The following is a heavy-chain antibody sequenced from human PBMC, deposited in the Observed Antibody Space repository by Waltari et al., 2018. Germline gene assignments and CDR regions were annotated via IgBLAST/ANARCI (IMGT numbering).Heavy chain of an antibody. D-gene: IGHD6-19*01. V-gene: IGHV4-38-2*01. CDR3: ARHYPGFEVGGLNY. CDR1: GVSISSGDH. Sequence: QVQLQESGPALVEPSETLSLTCAVSGVSISSGDHWGWIWQPPGKGLEWITSIYHSGATYYNPSLKSRVAILVDTSKTQFSLKLRSVTAADTAVYFCARHYPGFEVGGLNYWGQGNPVTVSS. J-gene: IGHJ4*02. CDR2: IYHSGAT.